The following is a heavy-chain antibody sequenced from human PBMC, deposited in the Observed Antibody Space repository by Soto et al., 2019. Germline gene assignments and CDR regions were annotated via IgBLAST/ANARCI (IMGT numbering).Heavy chain of an antibody. V-gene: IGHV5-51*01. Sequence: PGESLKISCKDSGYSFSTYWIAWVRQMPGKGLEWMGIIYLGDSDTRYSPSFEGQVTISLDKSISTASLQWSSLRASDTAIYYCARGVKRGSHFYGMDVWGQGNTVTVSS. J-gene: IGHJ6*02. CDR1: GYSFSTYW. CDR3: ARGVKRGSHFYGMDV. D-gene: IGHD1-26*01. CDR2: IYLGDSDT.